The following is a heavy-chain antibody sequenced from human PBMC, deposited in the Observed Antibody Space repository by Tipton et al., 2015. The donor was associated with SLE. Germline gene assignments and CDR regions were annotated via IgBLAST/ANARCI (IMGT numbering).Heavy chain of an antibody. V-gene: IGHV4-34*01. CDR3: ARGYSSSWYLPDAFDI. CDR2: INHSGST. CDR1: GGSFSGYY. Sequence: LRLSCAVYGGSFSGYYWSWIRQPPGKGLEWIGEINHSGSTNYNPSLKSRVTISVDTSKNQFSLKLSSVTAADTAVYYCARGYSSSWYLPDAFDIWGQGTMVTVSS. D-gene: IGHD6-13*01. J-gene: IGHJ3*02.